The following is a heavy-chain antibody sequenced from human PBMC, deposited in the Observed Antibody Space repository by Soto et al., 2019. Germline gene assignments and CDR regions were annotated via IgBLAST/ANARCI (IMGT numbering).Heavy chain of an antibody. CDR2: ISTDGRST. CDR1: GFTFSSYW. Sequence: DVQLGESGGGLVQPGGSLRLSCEASGFTFSSYWMHWVRQVPGKGLVWVSRISTDGRSTDYAEFVKGRFTISRDNAKNTMYLQMNSLSAEDTSVYYCGRAHINGASCYSLWGQGALVTVSS. V-gene: IGHV3-74*01. D-gene: IGHD2-15*01. J-gene: IGHJ4*02. CDR3: GRAHINGASCYSL.